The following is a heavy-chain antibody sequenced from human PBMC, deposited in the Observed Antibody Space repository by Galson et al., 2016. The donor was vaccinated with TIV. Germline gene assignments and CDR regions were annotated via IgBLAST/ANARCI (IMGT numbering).Heavy chain of an antibody. CDR3: ARKAGYYYYAMDV. CDR2: IYYSGRT. Sequence: TLSLTCTVSGAPIRDGDSFWRWIRQSPGKGLEWIGYIYYSGRTSYNPSLKSRISISVDTSKNQFSLKLTSVTAADTAVYYCARKAGYYYYAMDVWGQGTMVTVSS. J-gene: IGHJ6*01. CDR1: GAPIRDGDSF. V-gene: IGHV4-30-4*01.